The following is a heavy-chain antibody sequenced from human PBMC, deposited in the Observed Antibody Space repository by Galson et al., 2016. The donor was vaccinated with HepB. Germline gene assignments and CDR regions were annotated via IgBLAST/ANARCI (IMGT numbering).Heavy chain of an antibody. CDR3: ARGHHVVGPVAFLEPYHYYGMDV. CDR1: GGSISSSSYY. CDR2: IYYSGST. Sequence: SETLSLTCTVSGGSISSSSYYWGWIRQPPGRGLEWIGNIYYSGSTYYKPSLKSRVTISADTSKNQFSLKLSSVTAADTAIYYCARGHHVVGPVAFLEPYHYYGMDVWGKGTTVTVS. D-gene: IGHD2-2*01. V-gene: IGHV4-39*01. J-gene: IGHJ6*04.